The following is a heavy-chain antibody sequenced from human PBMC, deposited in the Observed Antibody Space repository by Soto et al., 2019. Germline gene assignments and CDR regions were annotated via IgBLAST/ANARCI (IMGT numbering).Heavy chain of an antibody. CDR2: VSGSGGGT. Sequence: PXESLRLSCAASGFTFNTYGMTWVRQAPGKGLEWVSTVSGSGGGTYYADSVKGRFTISRVNSKNTMYLQMSNLRAEDTAVYFCARIGPYCGGDCYPDFDFWGLGTPVTVSS. D-gene: IGHD2-21*02. V-gene: IGHV3-23*01. J-gene: IGHJ4*02. CDR1: GFTFNTYG. CDR3: ARIGPYCGGDCYPDFDF.